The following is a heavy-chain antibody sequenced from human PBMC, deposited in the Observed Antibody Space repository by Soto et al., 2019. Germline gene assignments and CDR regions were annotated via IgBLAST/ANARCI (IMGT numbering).Heavy chain of an antibody. J-gene: IGHJ6*02. Sequence: SVKVSCKASGGTFSSYAISWVRQAPGQGLEWMGGIIPIFGTANYAQKFQGRVTITADESTSTAYMELSSLRSEDTAVYYCARDEGSAGRYYYSSGMDVWGQGTTVTVSS. CDR3: ARDEGSAGRYYYSSGMDV. D-gene: IGHD6-19*01. CDR1: GGTFSSYA. CDR2: IIPIFGTA. V-gene: IGHV1-69*13.